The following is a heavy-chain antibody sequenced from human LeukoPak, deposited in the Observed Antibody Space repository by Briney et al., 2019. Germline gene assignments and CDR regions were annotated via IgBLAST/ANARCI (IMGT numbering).Heavy chain of an antibody. Sequence: GASVKVSCKASGYTFASYGISWVRQAPGQGLEWMGCISAYNGDTKYAQHLQGRVTLTTDTSTGTAYMELRSLTSDDTALYYCARDTARITTPGGPDYWGQGTLVTVSS. CDR1: GYTFASYG. CDR2: ISAYNGDT. V-gene: IGHV1-18*01. J-gene: IGHJ4*02. CDR3: ARDTARITTPGGPDY. D-gene: IGHD6-13*01.